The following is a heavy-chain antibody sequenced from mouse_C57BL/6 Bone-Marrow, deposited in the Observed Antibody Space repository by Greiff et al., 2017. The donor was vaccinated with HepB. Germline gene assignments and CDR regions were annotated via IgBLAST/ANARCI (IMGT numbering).Heavy chain of an antibody. J-gene: IGHJ3*01. CDR3: ARSIYYGAWFAY. Sequence: QVTLKVSGPGILQSSQTLSLSCSFSGFSLSTSGMGVSWIRPPSGKGLEWLAHIYWDDDNRYNPSLKSRLTISKDTSRNQVFLTITIVDTADTAAYYCARSIYYGAWFAYWGQGTLVTVSA. CDR1: GFSLSTSGMG. CDR2: IYWDDDN. V-gene: IGHV8-12*01. D-gene: IGHD2-1*01.